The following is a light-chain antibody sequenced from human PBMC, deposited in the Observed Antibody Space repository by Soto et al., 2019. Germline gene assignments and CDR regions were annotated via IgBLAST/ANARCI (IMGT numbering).Light chain of an antibody. V-gene: IGLV2-23*01. CDR3: GSYAGRV. J-gene: IGLJ3*02. CDR1: SSDVGSYHL. CDR2: EGS. Sequence: QSALTQPASVSGSPGQSITISCTGTSSDVGSYHLVSWYQQHPGKAPKLMIYEGSKRPSGVSNRFSGSKSGNTASLTISGLQAEDEADYYRGSYAGRVFGGGTKLTVL.